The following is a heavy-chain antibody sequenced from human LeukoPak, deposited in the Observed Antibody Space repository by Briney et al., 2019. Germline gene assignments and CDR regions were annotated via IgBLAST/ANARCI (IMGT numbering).Heavy chain of an antibody. D-gene: IGHD3-10*01. CDR1: GGSISSGGYY. CDR3: ARELHESTVRARYWFDP. V-gene: IGHV4-31*03. Sequence: SQTLSLTCTVSGGSISSGGYYWSWIRQHPGKGLEWIGYIYYSGSTYYNPSLKSRVTMSVDTSKNQFSLKLSSVTAADTAVYYCARELHESTVRARYWFDPWGQGTLVTVSS. CDR2: IYYSGST. J-gene: IGHJ5*02.